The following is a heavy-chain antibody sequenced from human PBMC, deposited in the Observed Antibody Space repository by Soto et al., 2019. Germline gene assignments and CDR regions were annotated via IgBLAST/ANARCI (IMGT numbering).Heavy chain of an antibody. Sequence: QVQLQESGPGLVKPSETLSLTCTVSGGSVSSGSYYWSWIRQPPGKGLEWIGYIYYSGSTTYNPSLKSRVTISVDTSKNPFSLKLSSVTAADTAVYYCARGIEGWYQGRYYYGMDVWGQGTTVTVSS. CDR3: ARGIEGWYQGRYYYGMDV. CDR2: IYYSGST. V-gene: IGHV4-61*01. J-gene: IGHJ6*02. D-gene: IGHD6-19*01. CDR1: GGSVSSGSYY.